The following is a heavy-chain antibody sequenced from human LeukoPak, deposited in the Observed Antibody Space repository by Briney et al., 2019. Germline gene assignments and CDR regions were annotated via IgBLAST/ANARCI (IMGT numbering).Heavy chain of an antibody. V-gene: IGHV4-34*01. CDR2: INHSGST. CDR1: GGSFSGYY. J-gene: IGHJ6*03. CDR3: ARDRPSSWYRRYCYMDV. D-gene: IGHD6-13*01. Sequence: SETLSLTCAVYGGSFSGYYWSWIRQPPGKGLEWIGEINHSGSTNYNPSLKSRVTMSVDTSKNQFSLKLSSVTAADTAVYYCARDRPSSWYRRYCYMDVWGKGTTVTVSS.